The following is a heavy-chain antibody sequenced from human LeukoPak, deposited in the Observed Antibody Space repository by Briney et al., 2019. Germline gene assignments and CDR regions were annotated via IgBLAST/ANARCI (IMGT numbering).Heavy chain of an antibody. D-gene: IGHD3-22*01. V-gene: IGHV4-38-2*02. CDR2: IYHSGST. J-gene: IGHJ4*02. CDR3: ARGYYYDSSGYYDDY. Sequence: SETLSLTCTVSGYSISSGYYWGWIRQPPGKGLAWIGSIYHSGSTYYNPSLKSRVTISVDTSKNQFSLKLSSVTAADTAVYYCARGYYYDSSGYYDDYWGQGTLVTVSS. CDR1: GYSISSGYY.